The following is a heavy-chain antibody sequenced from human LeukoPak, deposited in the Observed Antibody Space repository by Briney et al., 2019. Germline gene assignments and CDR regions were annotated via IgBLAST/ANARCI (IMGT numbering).Heavy chain of an antibody. V-gene: IGHV3-23*01. J-gene: IGHJ4*02. CDR3: ARARRYRSSWYHDY. Sequence: GGSLRLSCAASGFTFRDSAMSWVRQAPGKGLEWVSLISFSGDNTYYTDSVKGRFTISRDNSKDTLYLQMNSLRDEDTAVYYCARARRYRSSWYHDYWGQGSLVTVSS. CDR2: ISFSGDNT. D-gene: IGHD6-13*01. CDR1: GFTFRDSA.